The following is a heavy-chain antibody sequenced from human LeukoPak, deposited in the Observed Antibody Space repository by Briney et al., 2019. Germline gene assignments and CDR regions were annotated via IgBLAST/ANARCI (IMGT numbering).Heavy chain of an antibody. V-gene: IGHV4-38-2*02. CDR2: IYHSGDT. CDR3: ARGVVAAAGASYGMDV. Sequence: SETLSLTCTVSGYSIRSGYYWGWIRQPPGKGLEWLGSIYHSGDTYYNPSLKSRVTISLDTSNNQFSLKLSSVTAADTAVYYCARGVVAAAGASYGMDVWGQGTTVTVSS. D-gene: IGHD6-13*01. J-gene: IGHJ6*02. CDR1: GYSIRSGYY.